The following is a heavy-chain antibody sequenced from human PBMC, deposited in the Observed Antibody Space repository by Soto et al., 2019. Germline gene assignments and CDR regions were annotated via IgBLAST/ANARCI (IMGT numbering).Heavy chain of an antibody. J-gene: IGHJ5*02. CDR2: IYYSGSP. CDR3: VRGRGGVVAEWFDP. CDR1: SGSMSGHY. D-gene: IGHD3-16*02. Sequence: PSETLSLTCTVASGSMSGHYWGWIRHPPGRGLEWIGYIYYSGSPYYNSSLESRVAISVDTSKNEVSLRLSPVTAADTAVYYCVRGRGGVVAEWFDPWGQGIMATVSS. V-gene: IGHV4-59*11.